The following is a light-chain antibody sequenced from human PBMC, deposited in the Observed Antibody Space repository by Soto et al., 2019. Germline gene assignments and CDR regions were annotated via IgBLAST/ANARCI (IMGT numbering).Light chain of an antibody. CDR3: QPYQKDTPGT. J-gene: IGKJ1*01. Sequence: DIQLTQSPSSLSASVGDRVTLTCRASQDISHYLAWYQQRPGKVPKLLIFYVANLHLGFPSRFSGSGSWTEFKLTISSLQPEDVEAYDWQPYQKDTPGTFGQGTKLDIK. CDR1: QDISHY. CDR2: YVA. V-gene: IGKV1-27*01.